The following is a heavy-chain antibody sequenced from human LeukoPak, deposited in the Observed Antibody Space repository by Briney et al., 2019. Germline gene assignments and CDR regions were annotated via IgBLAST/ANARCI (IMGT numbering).Heavy chain of an antibody. CDR3: ARMYDSSGYYYPFDY. CDR1: GGSISSYY. J-gene: IGHJ4*02. D-gene: IGHD3-22*01. V-gene: IGHV4-59*08. CDR2: IYYTGST. Sequence: PSETLSLTCTVSGGSISSYYWSWIRQPPGKELEWIGYIYYTGSTNYNPSLKSRVTISVDTSKNHFSLKLSSVTAADTAVYYCARMYDSSGYYYPFDYWGQGTLVTVSS.